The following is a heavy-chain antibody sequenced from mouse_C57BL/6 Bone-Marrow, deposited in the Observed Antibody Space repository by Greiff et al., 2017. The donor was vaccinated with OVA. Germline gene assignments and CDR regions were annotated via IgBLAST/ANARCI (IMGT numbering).Heavy chain of an antibody. V-gene: IGHV1-5*01. J-gene: IGHJ3*01. Sequence: EVKLQESGTVLARPGASVKMSCKTSGYTFTSYWMHWVKQRPGQGLEWIGAIYPGNSDTSYNQKFKGKAKLTAVTSASTAYMELSSLTNEDAAVYYCTRRHYYGSSYEAGFAYWGQGTLVTVSA. CDR2: IYPGNSDT. CDR3: TRRHYYGSSYEAGFAY. D-gene: IGHD1-1*01. CDR1: GYTFTSYW.